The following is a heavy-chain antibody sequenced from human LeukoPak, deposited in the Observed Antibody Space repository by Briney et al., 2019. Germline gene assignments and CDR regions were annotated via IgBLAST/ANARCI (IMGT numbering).Heavy chain of an antibody. CDR3: VIYGGNSVFDY. CDR2: INHSGNT. Sequence: SETLSLTCAVYGGLFSGYYWSWIRQPPGKGLEWIGEINHSGNTNYNPSLKSRVTILADPSKNQFSLKLSSVTAADTAVYYCVIYGGNSVFDYWGQGTLVTVSS. V-gene: IGHV4-34*01. D-gene: IGHD4-23*01. J-gene: IGHJ4*02. CDR1: GGLFSGYY.